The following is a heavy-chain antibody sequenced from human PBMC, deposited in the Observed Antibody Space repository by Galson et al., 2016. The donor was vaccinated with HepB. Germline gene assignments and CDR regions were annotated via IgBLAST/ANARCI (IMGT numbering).Heavy chain of an antibody. Sequence: PALVKPTQTLTLTCTFSGFSLSTTRVGVGWIRQPPGKALAWLALVYWDDDKRYSPSLRNRLTITKDTSENQVVLTVTNVDPADTATYYCVRVYNDFGSGSLNSGLYYFDYWGQGTLVTVSS. CDR2: VYWDDDK. V-gene: IGHV2-5*02. CDR1: GFSLSTTRVG. J-gene: IGHJ4*02. CDR3: VRVYNDFGSGSLNSGLYYFDY. D-gene: IGHD3-3*01.